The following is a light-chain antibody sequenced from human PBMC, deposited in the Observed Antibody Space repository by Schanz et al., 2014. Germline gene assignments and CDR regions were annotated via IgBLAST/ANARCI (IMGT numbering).Light chain of an antibody. J-gene: IGLJ2*01. Sequence: QPVLTQSPSAAASLGASVKLTCTLGSGHSGYPIAGHQQQPEKGPRYLMKVNSDGSHSRGDGIPDRFSVSSSGAERYLTISSLQSEDEADYYCQTWDTGAVVFGGGTKLTV. CDR2: VNSDGSH. CDR3: QTWDTGAVV. CDR1: SGHSGYP. V-gene: IGLV4-69*02.